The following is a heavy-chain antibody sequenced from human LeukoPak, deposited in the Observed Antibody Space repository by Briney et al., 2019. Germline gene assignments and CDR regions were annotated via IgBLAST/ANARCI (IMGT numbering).Heavy chain of an antibody. Sequence: GASVKVSCKASGYTFTGYYMHWVRQAPGQGLEWMGRINPNSGGTNYAQKFQGRVTMTRDTSISTAYMELSRLRSDDTAVYHCARDRRDGYNYILYWGQGTLVTVSS. V-gene: IGHV1-2*06. D-gene: IGHD5-12*01. J-gene: IGHJ4*02. CDR2: INPNSGGT. CDR1: GYTFTGYY. CDR3: ARDRRDGYNYILY.